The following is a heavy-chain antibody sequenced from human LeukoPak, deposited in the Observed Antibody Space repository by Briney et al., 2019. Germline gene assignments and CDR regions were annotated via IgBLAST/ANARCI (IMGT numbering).Heavy chain of an antibody. Sequence: SVKVSCKASGGTFSSYAISWVRQAPGQGLEWMGRVIPILGIANYAQKFQGRVTITADKSTSTAYMELSSLRSEDTAVYYCAREGRGFDYWGQGTLVTVSS. J-gene: IGHJ4*02. CDR1: GGTFSSYA. V-gene: IGHV1-69*04. CDR3: AREGRGFDY. CDR2: VIPILGIA.